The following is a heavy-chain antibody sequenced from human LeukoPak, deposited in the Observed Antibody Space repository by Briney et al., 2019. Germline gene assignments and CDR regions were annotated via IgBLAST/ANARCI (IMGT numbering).Heavy chain of an antibody. CDR2: MSSSSSYM. Sequence: GGSLRLSCAASGFTFSSYTMNWVRQAPGKGLEWVSSMSSSSSYMYYADSVKGRFTISRDNAKNSLYLQMNSLRAEDTAVYYCASAGLVYSSGWYLETPFDYWGQGTLVTVSS. D-gene: IGHD6-13*01. V-gene: IGHV3-21*01. J-gene: IGHJ4*02. CDR3: ASAGLVYSSGWYLETPFDY. CDR1: GFTFSSYT.